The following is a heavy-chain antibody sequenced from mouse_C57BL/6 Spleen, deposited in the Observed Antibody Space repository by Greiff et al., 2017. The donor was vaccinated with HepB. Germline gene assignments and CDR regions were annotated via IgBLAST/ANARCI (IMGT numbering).Heavy chain of an antibody. CDR3: ARWGGSSGYYFDY. CDR2: IYPGDGDT. J-gene: IGHJ2*01. Sequence: VQLQQSGAELVKPGASVKISCKASGCAFSSYWMNWVKQRPGKGLEWIGQIYPGDGDTNYNGKFKGKATLTADKSSSTAYMQLSSLTSEDSAVYFCARWGGSSGYYFDYWGQGTTLTVSS. D-gene: IGHD1-1*01. CDR1: GCAFSSYW. V-gene: IGHV1-80*01.